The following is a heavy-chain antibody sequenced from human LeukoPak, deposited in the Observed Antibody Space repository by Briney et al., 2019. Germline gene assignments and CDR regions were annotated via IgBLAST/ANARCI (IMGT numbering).Heavy chain of an antibody. CDR3: AKRYSYGYPNYYYYYYMDV. D-gene: IGHD5-18*01. V-gene: IGHV3-30*02. Sequence: GGSLRLSCAASGFTFSSYGMHWVRQAPGKGLEWVAFIRYDGSNKYYADSVKGRFTISRDNSKNTLYLQMNSLRAEDTAVYYCAKRYSYGYPNYYYYYYMDVWGKGTTVTISS. J-gene: IGHJ6*03. CDR1: GFTFSSYG. CDR2: IRYDGSNK.